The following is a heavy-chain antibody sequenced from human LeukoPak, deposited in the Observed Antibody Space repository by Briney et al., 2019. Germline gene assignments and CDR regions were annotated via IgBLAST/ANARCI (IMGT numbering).Heavy chain of an antibody. V-gene: IGHV3-21*01. Sequence: VGSLRLSCAASGFTFSRYSMNWVREAPGKGLESVSSISSSSSYIYYADSVKGRFTISRDNAKNSLYLQMNSLRAEDTAVYYCARVVQYQLLVSYYYGMDVWGKGTTVTVSS. CDR2: ISSSSSYI. CDR1: GFTFSRYS. J-gene: IGHJ6*04. CDR3: ARVVQYQLLVSYYYGMDV. D-gene: IGHD2-2*01.